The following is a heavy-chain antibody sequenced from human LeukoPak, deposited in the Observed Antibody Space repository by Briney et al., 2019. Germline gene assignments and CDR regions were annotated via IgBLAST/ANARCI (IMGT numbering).Heavy chain of an antibody. CDR1: GFTVSSNY. CDR2: IYSDGST. J-gene: IGHJ4*02. Sequence: GGSLRLSCAASGFTVSSNYMSWVRQAPGKGLEWVSVIYSDGSTYYADSVKGRFTISRDNSKNTLYLQMNSLRAEDTAVYYCARWLLVRGGLDYWGQGTLVTVSS. D-gene: IGHD3-10*01. V-gene: IGHV3-66*01. CDR3: ARWLLVRGGLDY.